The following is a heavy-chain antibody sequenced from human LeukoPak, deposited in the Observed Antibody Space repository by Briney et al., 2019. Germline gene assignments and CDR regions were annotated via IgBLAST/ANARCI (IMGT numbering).Heavy chain of an antibody. CDR2: MYSGGTT. CDR3: ARRGMATIGSDY. V-gene: IGHV4-59*08. Sequence: PLETLSLTCTVSDGSIIGYYWSWIRQPPGKGLDWIGYMYSGGTTNYSPSLKSRVTISEDTSKNQFSLKLSSVTAADTAVYYCARRGMATIGSDYWGQGTLVTVSS. CDR1: DGSIIGYY. D-gene: IGHD5-24*01. J-gene: IGHJ4*02.